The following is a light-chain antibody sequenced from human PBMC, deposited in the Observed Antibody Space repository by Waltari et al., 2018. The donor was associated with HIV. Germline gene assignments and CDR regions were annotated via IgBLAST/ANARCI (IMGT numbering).Light chain of an antibody. J-gene: IGLJ3*02. CDR3: YSTESSGTHRL. CDR2: EDI. Sequence: SYELTQPPSLSVSPGQTARITCSGDPLPKKYAHWYQQKSGQAPVLVIYEDIKRPSGIPERFSGSSSGTVAILTISGAQVEDEADYYCYSTESSGTHRLFGGGTKLTVL. CDR1: PLPKKY. V-gene: IGLV3-10*01.